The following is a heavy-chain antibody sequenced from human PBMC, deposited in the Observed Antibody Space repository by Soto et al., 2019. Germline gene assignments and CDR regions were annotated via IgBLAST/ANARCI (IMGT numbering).Heavy chain of an antibody. CDR3: RYRYSSSWYYFDY. D-gene: IGHD6-13*01. J-gene: IGHJ4*02. CDR1: GFTFSSYE. Sequence: VQLVESGGGLVQPGGSLRLSCAASGFTFSSYEMNWVRQAPGKGLEWVSYISSSGSTIYYADSVKGRFTISRDNAKNSLYLQMNSLRAEDTAVYYCRYRYSSSWYYFDYWGQGTLVTVSS. V-gene: IGHV3-48*03. CDR2: ISSSGSTI.